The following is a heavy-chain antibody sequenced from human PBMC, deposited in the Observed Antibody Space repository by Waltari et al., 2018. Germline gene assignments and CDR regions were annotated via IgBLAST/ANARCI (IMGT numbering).Heavy chain of an antibody. CDR1: GFTFDNYA. CDR2: ISWNSQSI. CDR3: TNLDDFLDV. Sequence: EAQLVESGGGLIQPGRSLRLSCAASGFTFDNYAMTWVREVPGMGRGWFASISWNSQSIGYADSVKGRFTISRDNAKKSLYLQMNSVRVEDTALYYCTNLDDFLDVWGQGTTVTVSS. J-gene: IGHJ6*02. V-gene: IGHV3-9*01. D-gene: IGHD1-1*01.